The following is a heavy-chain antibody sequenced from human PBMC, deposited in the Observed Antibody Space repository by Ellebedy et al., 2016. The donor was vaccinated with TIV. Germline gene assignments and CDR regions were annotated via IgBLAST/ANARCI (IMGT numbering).Heavy chain of an antibody. D-gene: IGHD6-19*01. CDR1: GGPISSSYY. CDR3: ARIRGGYSSGRRLYQFDY. Sequence: SETLSLXCTVSGGPISSSYYWGWIRQHPGKGLGWIGSIYYSGSIYYNPSLKSRVTISRDTSKNQLSLKVTSVTAADTAVYYCARIRGGYSSGRRLYQFDYWGQGTLVTVSS. V-gene: IGHV4-39*07. CDR2: IYYSGSI. J-gene: IGHJ4*02.